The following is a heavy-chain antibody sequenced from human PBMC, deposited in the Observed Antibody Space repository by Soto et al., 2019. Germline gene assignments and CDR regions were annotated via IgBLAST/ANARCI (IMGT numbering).Heavy chain of an antibody. J-gene: IGHJ3*02. CDR2: IIPIFGTA. Sequence: ASVKVSCKASGGTFSSYAISWVRQAPGQGLEWMGGIIPIFGTANYAQKFQGRVTITADESTSTAYMELSSLRSKDTAVYDCARVTKQLVRNAFDIWGQGTMVTVSS. CDR1: GGTFSSYA. D-gene: IGHD6-13*01. CDR3: ARVTKQLVRNAFDI. V-gene: IGHV1-69*13.